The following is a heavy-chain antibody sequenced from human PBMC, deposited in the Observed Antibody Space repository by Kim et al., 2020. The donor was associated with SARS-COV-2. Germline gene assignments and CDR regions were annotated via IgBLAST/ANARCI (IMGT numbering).Heavy chain of an antibody. CDR3: AITGYYDSSGYYLPGAFDI. D-gene: IGHD3-22*01. CDR1: GYSFTSYW. V-gene: IGHV5-10-1*01. CDR2: IDPSDSYT. Sequence: GESLKISCKGSGYSFTSYWITWVRQMPGKGLEWMGRIDPSDSYTNYSPSFQGHVTISADKSISTAYLQWSSLKASDTAMYYCAITGYYDSSGYYLPGAFDIWGQGTMVTVSS. J-gene: IGHJ3*02.